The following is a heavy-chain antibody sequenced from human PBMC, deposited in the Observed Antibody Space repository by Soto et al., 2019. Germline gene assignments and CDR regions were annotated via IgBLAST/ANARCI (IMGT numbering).Heavy chain of an antibody. CDR3: ARVNQLDPKRNASDI. J-gene: IGHJ3*02. D-gene: IGHD2-2*01. CDR1: GDSITSFF. CDR2: VHYSGST. V-gene: IGHV4-59*01. Sequence: PSETLSLTCTVSGDSITSFFWSWVRQPPGKGLEWIGYVHYSGSTNYNPSLKSRVTMSVDTSKNHFSLRLDSVTAADTAVYYCARVNQLDPKRNASDIWGQGTMVTVSS.